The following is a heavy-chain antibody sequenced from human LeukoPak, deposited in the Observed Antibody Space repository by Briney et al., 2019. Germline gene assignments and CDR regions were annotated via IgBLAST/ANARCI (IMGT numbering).Heavy chain of an antibody. CDR1: GYAFTHYA. CDR3: ARSGGIIVRIDY. V-gene: IGHV1-3*01. CDR2: INAGNGNT. Sequence: ASVKVSCKASGYAFTHYAMHWVRQAPGQRLEWMGWINAGNGNTKYSQKFQGRVTITRDTSASTAYMELSSLRSEDTAVYYCARSGGIIVRIDYWGQGTLVTVSS. J-gene: IGHJ4*02. D-gene: IGHD3-10*01.